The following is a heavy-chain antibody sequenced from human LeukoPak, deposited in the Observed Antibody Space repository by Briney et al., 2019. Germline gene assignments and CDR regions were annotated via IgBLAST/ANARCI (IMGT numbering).Heavy chain of an antibody. CDR3: SRLEYYHDSSGYYPDY. Sequence: SETLSLTCAVYGGAFSGYYWSWIPQPPGKGLEWIGEINHSGSTYYNPSLKSRVTISVDTSKNQFSLKLSSVTAADTAVYYCSRLEYYHDSSGYYPDYWRQGTLVTVSS. D-gene: IGHD3-22*01. J-gene: IGHJ4*02. V-gene: IGHV4-34*01. CDR2: INHSGST. CDR1: GGAFSGYY.